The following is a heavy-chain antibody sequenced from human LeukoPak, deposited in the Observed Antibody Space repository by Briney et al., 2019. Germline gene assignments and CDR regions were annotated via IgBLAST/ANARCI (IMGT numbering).Heavy chain of an antibody. Sequence: ASVKVSCKASGYTFTGYYMHWVRQAPGQGLEWMGWINPNSGGTNYAQKFQGRVTMTRDTSISTAYMELSRLRSDDTAVYYCARVGPATYYYDSSDRGDAFDIWGQGTMVTVSS. D-gene: IGHD3-22*01. CDR2: INPNSGGT. CDR1: GYTFTGYY. CDR3: ARVGPATYYYDSSDRGDAFDI. J-gene: IGHJ3*02. V-gene: IGHV1-2*02.